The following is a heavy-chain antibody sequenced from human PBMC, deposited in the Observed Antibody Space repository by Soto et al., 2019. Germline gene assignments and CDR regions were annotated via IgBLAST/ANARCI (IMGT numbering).Heavy chain of an antibody. V-gene: IGHV4-31*11. CDR3: ARERHLGPSSGWFDL. CDR1: GDSITSNNFY. Sequence: PSETLSLTCVVSGDSITSNNFYWSWLRQLPGKALEYIGYISRSGTTYYNPSLKSRLSMSLDTSGNRFSLRLTSVTAADTALYFCARERHLGPSSGWFDLWGQGTQVTVSS. J-gene: IGHJ5*02. CDR2: ISRSGTT.